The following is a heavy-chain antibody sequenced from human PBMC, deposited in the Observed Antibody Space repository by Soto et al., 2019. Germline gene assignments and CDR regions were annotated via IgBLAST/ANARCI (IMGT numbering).Heavy chain of an antibody. J-gene: IGHJ5*02. Sequence: PSETLSLTCNVSGGPINSPDYYWTWIRQSTGKGLEWIGYLYFNGGTQYNPSLRTPISMSLDTSKKHFSLKMRSVTGADTAVYYCARGISKYSSWYETHTLFDAWGQGALVTVST. V-gene: IGHV4-30-4*01. D-gene: IGHD6-13*01. CDR2: LYFNGGT. CDR3: ARGISKYSSWYETHTLFDA. CDR1: GGPINSPDYY.